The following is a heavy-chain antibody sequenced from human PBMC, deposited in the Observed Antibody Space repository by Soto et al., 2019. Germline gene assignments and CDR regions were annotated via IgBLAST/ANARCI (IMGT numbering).Heavy chain of an antibody. D-gene: IGHD1-26*01. CDR3: ARVAGATLADY. V-gene: IGHV3-48*02. CDR1: GFTFSSYS. CDR2: IRRSSSTI. Sequence: EVQLVESGGGLVQPGGSLRLSCAASGFTFSSYSMNWVRQAPGKGLEWVSYIRRSSSTIYYADSVKGRLTISRENAKNSLYLQMTTLRDEDPDVYYCARVAGATLADYWGQGTLVTGSS. J-gene: IGHJ4*02.